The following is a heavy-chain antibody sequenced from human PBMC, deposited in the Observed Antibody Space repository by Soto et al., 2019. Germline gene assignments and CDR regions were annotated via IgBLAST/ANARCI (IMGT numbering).Heavy chain of an antibody. CDR1: GGSISSYY. CDR2: IYYSGST. V-gene: IGHV4-59*01. J-gene: IGHJ5*02. Sequence: SETLSLTCTVSGGSISSYYWSWIRQPPGKGLEWIGYIYYSGSTNYNPSLKSRVTISVDTSKNQFSLKLSSVTAADTAVYYCSRISGSSLSWFDPWGQGTLVTVSS. CDR3: SRISGSSLSWFDP. D-gene: IGHD1-26*01.